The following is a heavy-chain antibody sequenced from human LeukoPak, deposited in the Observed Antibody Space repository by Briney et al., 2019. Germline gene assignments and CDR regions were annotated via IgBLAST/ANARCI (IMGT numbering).Heavy chain of an antibody. V-gene: IGHV1-69*06. CDR1: GGTFSSYA. D-gene: IGHD3-10*01. CDR2: IIPIFGTA. J-gene: IGHJ3*02. CDR3: AKSMVRGVIDDAFDI. Sequence: ASVKVSCKASGGTFSSYAISWVRQAPEQGLEWMGGIIPIFGTANYAQKFQGRVTITADKSTSTAYMELSSLRSEDTAVYYCAKSMVRGVIDDAFDIWGQGTMVTVSS.